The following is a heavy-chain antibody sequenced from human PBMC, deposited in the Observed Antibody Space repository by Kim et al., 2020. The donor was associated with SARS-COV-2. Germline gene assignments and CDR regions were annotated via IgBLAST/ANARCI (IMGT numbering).Heavy chain of an antibody. CDR1: GFTFDDYA. J-gene: IGHJ6*02. D-gene: IGHD2-15*01. Sequence: GGSLRLSCAASGFTFDDYAMHWVRQAPGKGLEWVSGISWNSGSIGYADSVKGRFTISRDNAKNSLYLQMNSLRAEDTALYYCAKDIVGLDYYYGMDVWGQGTTVTVSS. CDR3: AKDIVGLDYYYGMDV. CDR2: ISWNSGSI. V-gene: IGHV3-9*01.